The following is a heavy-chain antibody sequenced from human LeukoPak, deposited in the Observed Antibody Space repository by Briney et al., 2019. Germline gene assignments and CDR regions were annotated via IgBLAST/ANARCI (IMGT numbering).Heavy chain of an antibody. CDR2: ISSNGGST. CDR1: GFTFKSYP. J-gene: IGHJ6*02. V-gene: IGHV3-64D*09. Sequence: QPGGSLRLSCSAAGFTFKSYPMHWVRQAPGKGLEFVSAISSNGGSTYYADSVKGRLTISRDNSKNTLYLQMSSLRAEDTALYYRVKGDYYVMDVWGQGTTVTVSS. CDR3: VKGDYYVMDV.